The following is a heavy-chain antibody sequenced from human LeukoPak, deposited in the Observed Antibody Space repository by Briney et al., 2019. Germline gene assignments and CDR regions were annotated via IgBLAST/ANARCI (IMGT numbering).Heavy chain of an antibody. Sequence: PSETLSLTCTVSGGSISNNGYYWSWIRHPPGKALEWIGHIYYTGSTYYSPSLKSQVTISVDRSKNQFSLKLRSVTAADTAVYYCARGGSSSSGYLAYWGQGTLVTVSS. J-gene: IGHJ4*02. CDR3: ARGGSSSSGYLAY. D-gene: IGHD6-6*01. CDR2: IYYTGST. V-gene: IGHV4-30-2*01. CDR1: GGSISNNGYY.